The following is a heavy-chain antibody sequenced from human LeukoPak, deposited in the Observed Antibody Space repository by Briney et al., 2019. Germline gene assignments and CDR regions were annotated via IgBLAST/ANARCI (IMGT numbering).Heavy chain of an antibody. D-gene: IGHD3-10*01. V-gene: IGHV3-9*01. Sequence: PGGSLRLSCAASGFTFDDYAMHWVRQAPGKGLEWVSGISWNSGSIGYADSVKGRITISRDNAKNSLYLQMNSLRAEDTALYYCAKDLSDYYGSGRYFQHWGQGTLVTVSS. CDR3: AKDLSDYYGSGRYFQH. J-gene: IGHJ1*01. CDR1: GFTFDDYA. CDR2: ISWNSGSI.